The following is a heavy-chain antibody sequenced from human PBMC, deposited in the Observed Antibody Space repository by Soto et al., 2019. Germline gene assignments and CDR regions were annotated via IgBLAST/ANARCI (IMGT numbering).Heavy chain of an antibody. V-gene: IGHV4-4*07. Sequence: SETLSLTCTVSDGSISTYYWSWIRQPAGKELEWIGHVFTSGTTNYTPSLKSRVSMSLDTAKNQFSLKLRSVTAADTAVYYCAGDNSGFCGRYFGSWGQGKLVRVSS. CDR3: AGDNSGFCGRYFGS. CDR1: DGSISTYY. CDR2: VFTSGTT. D-gene: IGHD3-3*01. J-gene: IGHJ4*01.